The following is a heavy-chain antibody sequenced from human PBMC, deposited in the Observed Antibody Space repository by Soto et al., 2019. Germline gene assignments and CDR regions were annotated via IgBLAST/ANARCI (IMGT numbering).Heavy chain of an antibody. CDR1: GGSFSDYY. Sequence: PSETLSLTCAVYGGSFSDYYLSWIRQPPGKGLEWIGEINHSGSANYKLSLKSPVSISVDTSKNQFSLKLSSVTAADTAVYYCARVSMGAFDIWGQGTKVTVSS. D-gene: IGHD2-8*01. CDR2: INHSGSA. J-gene: IGHJ3*02. V-gene: IGHV4-34*01. CDR3: ARVSMGAFDI.